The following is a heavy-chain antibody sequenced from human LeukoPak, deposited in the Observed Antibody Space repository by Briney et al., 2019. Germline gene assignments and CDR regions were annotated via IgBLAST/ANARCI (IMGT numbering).Heavy chain of an antibody. J-gene: IGHJ3*02. CDR3: ARDPGVVVAATPTKAFDI. D-gene: IGHD2-15*01. V-gene: IGHV4-31*03. CDR1: GGSISSGGYY. CDR2: IYYSGST. Sequence: SETLSLTCTVSGGSISSGGYYWSWIRQHPGKGLEWIGYIYYSGSTYYNPSLKSRVTISVDTSKNQFSLKLSSVTAADTAVYYCARDPGVVVAATPTKAFDIWGQGTMVTVSS.